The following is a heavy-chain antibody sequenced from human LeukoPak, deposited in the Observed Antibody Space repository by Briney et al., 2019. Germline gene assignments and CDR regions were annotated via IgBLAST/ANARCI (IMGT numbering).Heavy chain of an antibody. J-gene: IGHJ6*02. D-gene: IGHD3-22*01. CDR3: ARHTTYYYDSSGYLPHLDV. CDR1: GGSISSYY. V-gene: IGHV4-59*08. Sequence: SETLSLTCTVAGGSISSYYCSWIRQPPAKGLDWIGYIYYCGSTTYNPSLKSRVTISVDTSKNQFSLKLSSVTAADTAVYYCARHTTYYYDSSGYLPHLDVWGQGTTVTVSS. CDR2: IYYCGST.